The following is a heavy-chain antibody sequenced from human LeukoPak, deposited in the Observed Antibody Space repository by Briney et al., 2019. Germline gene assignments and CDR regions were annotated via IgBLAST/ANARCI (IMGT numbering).Heavy chain of an antibody. V-gene: IGHV3-23*01. CDR1: GFIFRNHA. Sequence: GGSLRLSCAASGFIFRNHAMNWVRQAPGQGLEWVSGVSASGGSTFNTDSVKGRFSISRDNSKNTLYLEMNSLRAEDTAVYYCATPYYYDSMDYWGQGTLVTVSS. D-gene: IGHD3-22*01. CDR2: VSASGGST. J-gene: IGHJ4*02. CDR3: ATPYYYDSMDY.